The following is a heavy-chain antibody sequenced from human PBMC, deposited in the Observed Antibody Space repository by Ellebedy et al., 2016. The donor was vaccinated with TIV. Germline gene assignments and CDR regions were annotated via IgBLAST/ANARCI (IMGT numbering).Heavy chain of an antibody. CDR1: GFTVSFNY. V-gene: IGHV3-66*01. Sequence: GESLKISCAASGFTVSFNYMSWVRQAPGKGLEWVSGLYTDGRIYYADSVKGRFTIPRDSSRKTLFLQVSNLRVEDTAVYYGATTQTGNSYGEFNNWGQGTLVTVSS. D-gene: IGHD5-18*01. CDR2: LYTDGRI. J-gene: IGHJ4*01. CDR3: ATTQTGNSYGEFNN.